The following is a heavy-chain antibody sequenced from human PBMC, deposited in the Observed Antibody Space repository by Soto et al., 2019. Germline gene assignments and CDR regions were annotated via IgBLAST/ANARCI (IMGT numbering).Heavy chain of an antibody. J-gene: IGHJ4*02. V-gene: IGHV4-39*01. CDR1: GDSISTSSYY. Sequence: QLQLQESGPGLVKSSETLSLTCSVSGDSISTSSYYWGWIRQSPGEGLEWIGNIHSNEGTQYNPSLNSRVTISVDTSANQFSLRLTSVTAADTAVYYCASRYGPSEFDHWGQGSLVTVSS. CDR2: IHSNEGT. CDR3: ASRYGPSEFDH. D-gene: IGHD3-9*01.